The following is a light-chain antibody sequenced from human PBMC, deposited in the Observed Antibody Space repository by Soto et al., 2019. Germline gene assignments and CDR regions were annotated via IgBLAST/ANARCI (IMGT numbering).Light chain of an antibody. CDR2: AAS. CDR3: QQSDSTPST. J-gene: IGKJ3*01. CDR1: QSISSY. Sequence: DIQMTQSPSSLSASVGDRVTITCRASQSISSYLNWYQQKPGKAPKLLIYAASSLQSGVPSRFSGSGSGTDFTLTINNLQPEDFATYYCQQSDSTPSTFGPGTKVDIK. V-gene: IGKV1-39*01.